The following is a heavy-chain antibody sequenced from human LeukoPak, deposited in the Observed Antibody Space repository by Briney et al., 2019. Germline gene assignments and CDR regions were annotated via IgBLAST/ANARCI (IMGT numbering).Heavy chain of an antibody. J-gene: IGHJ5*02. V-gene: IGHV1-69*04. CDR2: IIPILGIA. CDR1: GGTFSSYA. CDR3: ARAYCSSTSCYTDWFDP. D-gene: IGHD2-2*02. Sequence: SVKVSCKASGGTFSSYAISWVRQAPGQGLEWMGRIIPILGIANYAQKFQGRVTITADKSTSTAYMELSSLRSEDTAVYYCARAYCSSTSCYTDWFDPWGQGTLVTVSS.